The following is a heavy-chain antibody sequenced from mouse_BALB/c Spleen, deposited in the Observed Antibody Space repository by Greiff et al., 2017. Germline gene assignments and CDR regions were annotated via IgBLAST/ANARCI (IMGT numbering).Heavy chain of an antibody. V-gene: IGHV5-6-4*01. D-gene: IGHD3-3*01. Sequence: EVKVVESGGGLVKPGGSLKLSCAASGFTFSSSTMSWVRQTPEKRLEWVATISSGGSYTYYPDSVKGRFTISRDNAKNTLYLQMSSLKSEDTAMYYCTKDIRGDGYYFDYWGQGTTRTVSS. J-gene: IGHJ2*01. CDR2: ISSGGSYT. CDR3: TKDIRGDGYYFDY. CDR1: GFTFSSST.